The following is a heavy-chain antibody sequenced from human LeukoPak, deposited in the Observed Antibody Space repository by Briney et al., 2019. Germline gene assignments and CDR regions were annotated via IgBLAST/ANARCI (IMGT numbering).Heavy chain of an antibody. Sequence: SETLSLTCTVSRGSISNYYWSWIRQPPGKELEWIGYIYYSGSTDYNPSLKGRVTISVDRSKNQFSLKLSSVTAADTAIYYCARATGSSWSGTHDPWGQGTLVTVSS. CDR1: RGSISNYY. J-gene: IGHJ5*02. V-gene: IGHV4-59*01. D-gene: IGHD6-13*01. CDR3: ARATGSSWSGTHDP. CDR2: IYYSGST.